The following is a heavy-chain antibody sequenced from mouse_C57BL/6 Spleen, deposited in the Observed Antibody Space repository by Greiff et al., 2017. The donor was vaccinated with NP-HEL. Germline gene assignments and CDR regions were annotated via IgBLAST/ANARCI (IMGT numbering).Heavy chain of an antibody. CDR3: ARKGFDGNWFAY. V-gene: IGHV1-42*01. J-gene: IGHJ3*01. D-gene: IGHD2-1*01. Sequence: VQLKESRPELVKPGASVKISCKASGYSFTGYYMNWVKQSPEKSLEWIGEINPSTGGTTYNQKFKAKATLTVDKSSSTAYMQLKSLTSEDSAVYYCARKGFDGNWFAYWGQGTLVTVSA. CDR2: INPSTGGT. CDR1: GYSFTGYY.